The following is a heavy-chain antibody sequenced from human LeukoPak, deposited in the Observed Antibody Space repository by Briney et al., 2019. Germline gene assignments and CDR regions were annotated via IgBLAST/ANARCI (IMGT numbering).Heavy chain of an antibody. D-gene: IGHD2-15*01. J-gene: IGHJ6*02. CDR3: ARQARYCSGGSCYSGDSYYYYGMDV. Sequence: GGSLRLSCAASGFTVSSNYMSWVRQAPGKGLEWVSVIYSGGSTYYADAVKGRFNISRDNSKNTLYLQMHRLRVEDTALYYCARQARYCSGGSCYSGDSYYYYGMDVWGQGTTVTVSS. CDR1: GFTVSSNY. V-gene: IGHV3-66*04. CDR2: IYSGGST.